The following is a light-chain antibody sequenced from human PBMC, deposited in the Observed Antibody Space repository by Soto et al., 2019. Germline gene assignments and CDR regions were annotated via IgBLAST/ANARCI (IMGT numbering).Light chain of an antibody. CDR3: QQYYSTPWT. CDR2: DAS. Sequence: DIQMTQSPSTLSASVGDRVTITCRASQSISSWLAWYQQKPGKAPKLLIYDASSLESGVPSRFSGSGSGTEFTLTISSLQAEDVAVYYCQQYYSTPWTFGQGTKVEIK. J-gene: IGKJ1*01. CDR1: QSISSW. V-gene: IGKV1-5*01.